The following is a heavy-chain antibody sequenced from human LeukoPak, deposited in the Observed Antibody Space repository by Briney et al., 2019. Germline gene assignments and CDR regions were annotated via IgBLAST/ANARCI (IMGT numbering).Heavy chain of an antibody. Sequence: GGSLRLSCAASGFTISRFWRNWVRQAPGRGLEWVANIDQSGARNNYLDSVKGRFTISRNNAKNSLLPEISSLRADHTAVYFCARDVEGGTFDIWGQGTTVTVSS. J-gene: IGHJ3*02. CDR2: IDQSGARN. V-gene: IGHV3-7*05. CDR1: GFTISRFW. CDR3: ARDVEGGTFDI. D-gene: IGHD3-16*01.